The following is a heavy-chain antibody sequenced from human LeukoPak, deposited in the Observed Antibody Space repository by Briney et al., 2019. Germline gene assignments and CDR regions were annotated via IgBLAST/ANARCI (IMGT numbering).Heavy chain of an antibody. CDR2: YSGGDT. J-gene: IGHJ4*02. Sequence: GGSLRLSCAASGFTVSSNYMDWVRQAPGKGLEWVSVYSGGDTYYADSVKFRFTISRYNSKNMIYLEMSSLKAEDTAVYYCAKERSLEVAVAGTVFDYWGQGTLVTVSS. D-gene: IGHD6-19*01. V-gene: IGHV3-66*01. CDR1: GFTVSSNY. CDR3: AKERSLEVAVAGTVFDY.